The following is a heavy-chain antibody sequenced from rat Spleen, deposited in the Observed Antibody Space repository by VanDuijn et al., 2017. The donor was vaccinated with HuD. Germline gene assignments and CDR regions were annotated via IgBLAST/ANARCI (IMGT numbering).Heavy chain of an antibody. CDR1: GFIFNNYD. J-gene: IGHJ2*01. D-gene: IGHD1-6*01. Sequence: EVQLVESGGGLVQPGRALKLSCAASGFIFNNYDMAWVRQTPTKGLEWVASITTGGGNTYYRDSVKGRFTISRDNAKNTQYLQMDSLRSEDTATYYCARKGILRPGGDYFDYWGQGVMVTVSS. CDR3: ARKGILRPGGDYFDY. V-gene: IGHV5S14*01. CDR2: ITTGGGNT.